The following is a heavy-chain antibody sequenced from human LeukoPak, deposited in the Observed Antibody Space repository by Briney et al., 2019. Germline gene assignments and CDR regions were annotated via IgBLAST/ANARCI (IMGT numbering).Heavy chain of an antibody. V-gene: IGHV4-39*01. Sequence: SETLSLTCSVSGGSISSSSYYWGWIRQPPGKGLEWIGNIYYSGSTYSNPSRKSRVTISVDTSKNQFSLKLSSVTAADTAVYYCAITWFGDQRGNYWGQGTPVTVSS. D-gene: IGHD3-10*01. CDR2: IYYSGST. CDR3: AITWFGDQRGNY. CDR1: GGSISSSSYY. J-gene: IGHJ4*02.